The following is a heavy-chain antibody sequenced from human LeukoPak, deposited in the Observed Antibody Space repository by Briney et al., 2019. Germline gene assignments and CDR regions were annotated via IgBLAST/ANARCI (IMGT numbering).Heavy chain of an antibody. Sequence: SQTLSLTCAISGDSVSSNSAAWNWIRQSPSRGLEWLGRTYYRSKWFNDYAVSVKSRITISPDTSMNHFSLQLNSVTPEDTAVYYCARDCSGGRCYGRAWGFDYWGQGTLVTVSS. CDR3: ARDCSGGRCYGRAWGFDY. V-gene: IGHV6-1*01. J-gene: IGHJ4*02. CDR2: TYYRSKWFN. D-gene: IGHD2-15*01. CDR1: GDSVSSNSAA.